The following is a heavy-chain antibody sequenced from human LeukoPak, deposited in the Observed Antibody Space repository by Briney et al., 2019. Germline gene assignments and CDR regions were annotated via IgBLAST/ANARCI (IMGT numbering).Heavy chain of an antibody. Sequence: GGSLRLSCAASGFTFSSYEMNWVRQPPGKGLEWVSYITSSGSTLYYADSVEGRFTISRDNAKNTLYLQMNSLRDEDTAVYYCIRSWAAAGTSWGQGTLVTVSS. CDR2: ITSSGSTL. J-gene: IGHJ4*02. CDR3: IRSWAAAGTS. V-gene: IGHV3-48*03. D-gene: IGHD6-13*01. CDR1: GFTFSSYE.